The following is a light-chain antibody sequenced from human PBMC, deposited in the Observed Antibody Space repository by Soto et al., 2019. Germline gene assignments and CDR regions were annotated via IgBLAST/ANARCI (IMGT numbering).Light chain of an antibody. V-gene: IGKV1-5*03. J-gene: IGKJ1*01. CDR1: QSISSS. CDR3: QQYNSYSWT. CDR2: KAS. Sequence: DIQLTQSPSFLSASVGDRVAITCRASQSISSSLAWYQQKPGKAPKLLIYKASSLESGVPSRFSGSGSGTEFTLTISSLQPDDFAAYYCQQYNSYSWTFGQGTKVDI.